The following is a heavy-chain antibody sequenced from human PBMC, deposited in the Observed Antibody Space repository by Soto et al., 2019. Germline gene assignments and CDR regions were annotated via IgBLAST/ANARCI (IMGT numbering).Heavy chain of an antibody. CDR3: ARHPAIVRFPDY. D-gene: IGHD3-3*01. CDR1: GCSISSSSYY. Sequence: SETLSLTCTVSGCSISSSSYYWGWIRQPPGKGLEWIGSIYYSGSTYYNPSLKSRVTISVDTSKNQFSLKLSSVTAADTAVYYCARHPAIVRFPDYWGQGTLVTVSS. J-gene: IGHJ4*02. CDR2: IYYSGST. V-gene: IGHV4-39*01.